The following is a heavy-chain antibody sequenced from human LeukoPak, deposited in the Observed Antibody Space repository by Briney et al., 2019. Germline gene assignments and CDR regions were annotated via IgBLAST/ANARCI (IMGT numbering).Heavy chain of an antibody. D-gene: IGHD6-13*01. CDR1: GFTFSSYS. J-gene: IGHJ4*02. Sequence: PGGSLRLSCAASGFTFSSYSMNWVRQAPGKGLEWVSSISSSSSYIYYADSVKGRFTISRDNAKNSLYLQMNSLRAEDTALYHCARASGIAAAGEFDYWGRGTLVTVSS. CDR3: ARASGIAAAGEFDY. V-gene: IGHV3-21*04. CDR2: ISSSSSYI.